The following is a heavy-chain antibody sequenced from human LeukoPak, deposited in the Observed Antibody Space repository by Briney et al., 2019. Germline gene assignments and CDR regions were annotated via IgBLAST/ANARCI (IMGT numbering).Heavy chain of an antibody. CDR1: GFTFSSYW. Sequence: GGSLRLSCAASGFTFSSYWMHWVRQAPGKGLVWVSRINSDGSTTTYADSVKGRFTISRDNAKNTLYLQMNSLRAEDTAVYYCARDLVDSSLAGSHAIHLFDYWGQGTLVTVSS. CDR2: INSDGSTT. CDR3: ARDLVDSSLAGSHAIHLFDY. J-gene: IGHJ4*02. V-gene: IGHV3-74*01. D-gene: IGHD6-6*01.